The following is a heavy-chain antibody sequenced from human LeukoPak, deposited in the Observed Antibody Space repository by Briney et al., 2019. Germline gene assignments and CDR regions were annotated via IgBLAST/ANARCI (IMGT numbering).Heavy chain of an antibody. Sequence: SETLSLTCAVYGGSFSGYYRSWIRQPPGKGLEWIGEINHSGSTNYNPSLKSRVTISVDTSKNQFSLKLSSVTAADTAVYYCARLGGDSYGTFDYWGQGTLVTVSS. V-gene: IGHV4-34*01. CDR2: INHSGST. CDR3: ARLGGDSYGTFDY. J-gene: IGHJ4*02. D-gene: IGHD5-18*01. CDR1: GGSFSGYY.